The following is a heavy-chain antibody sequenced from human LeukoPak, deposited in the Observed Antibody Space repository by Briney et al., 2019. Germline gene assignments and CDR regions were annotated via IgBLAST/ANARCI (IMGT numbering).Heavy chain of an antibody. J-gene: IGHJ4*02. Sequence: SETLSLTCTVSGGSISSSSYYWGWIRQPPGKGLEWIGSIYYSGSTYYNPSLKSRVTISVETSKNQFSLNLSSMTAADTAVYYCARGHSYGPLRYWGQGTLVTVSS. CDR1: GGSISSSSYY. V-gene: IGHV4-39*07. CDR3: ARGHSYGPLRY. D-gene: IGHD5-18*01. CDR2: IYYSGST.